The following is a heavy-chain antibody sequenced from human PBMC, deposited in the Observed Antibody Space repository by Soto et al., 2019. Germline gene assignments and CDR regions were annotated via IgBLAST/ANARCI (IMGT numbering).Heavy chain of an antibody. V-gene: IGHV3-23*01. CDR2: ISGSGGST. CDR1: GFTFSSYA. CDR3: AKDQALVAGVVYAFDI. J-gene: IGHJ3*02. D-gene: IGHD6-19*01. Sequence: GGSLRLSCAASGFTFSSYAMSWVRQAPGKGLEWVSAISGSGGSTYYADSVKDRFTISRDNSKNTLYLQMNSLRAEDTAVYYCAKDQALVAGVVYAFDIWGQGTMVTVSS.